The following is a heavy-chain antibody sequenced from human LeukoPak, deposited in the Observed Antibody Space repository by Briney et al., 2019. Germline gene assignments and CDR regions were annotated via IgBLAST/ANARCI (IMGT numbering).Heavy chain of an antibody. D-gene: IGHD2-2*02. CDR1: GYTFTSYD. V-gene: IGHV1-8*01. J-gene: IGHJ6*02. CDR3: ARSFSSTSCYTCGLFGTYYYGMDV. CDR2: MNPNSGNT. Sequence: ASVNVSCKASGYTFTSYDINWVRQATGQGLEWMGWMNPNSGNTGYAQKFQGRVTMTRNTSISTAYMELSSLRSEDTAVYYCARSFSSTSCYTCGLFGTYYYGMDVWGQGTTVTVSS.